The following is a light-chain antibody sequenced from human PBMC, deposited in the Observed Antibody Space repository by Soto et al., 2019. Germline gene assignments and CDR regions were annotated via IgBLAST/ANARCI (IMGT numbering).Light chain of an antibody. Sequence: QSALTQPASVSGSPGQSITISCTGTSSDVGGYNYVSWYQQHPGKAPKLMIYDVSNRPSDISNRFSGSKSGNTASLTISGLQAEDEADYYCSSYTSGDTVVFGGGSKVTVL. J-gene: IGLJ2*01. CDR2: DVS. CDR1: SSDVGGYNY. V-gene: IGLV2-14*03. CDR3: SSYTSGDTVV.